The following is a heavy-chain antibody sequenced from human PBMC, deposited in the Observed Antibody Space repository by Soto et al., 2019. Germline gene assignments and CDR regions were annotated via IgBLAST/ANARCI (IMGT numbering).Heavy chain of an antibody. CDR2: VYYSGST. V-gene: IGHV4-59*01. J-gene: IGHJ4*01. CDR1: GDSISTYY. D-gene: IGHD2-21*01. CDR3: ARTRMIESWIDY. Sequence: PSETLSLTCDVSGDSISTYYWSWIRQPPGKGLEWIGYVYYSGSTPYNPSLESRVTMSIDMSKKQVSLKLTSVIAADTAVYYCARTRMIESWIDYWGHGTLVTVSS.